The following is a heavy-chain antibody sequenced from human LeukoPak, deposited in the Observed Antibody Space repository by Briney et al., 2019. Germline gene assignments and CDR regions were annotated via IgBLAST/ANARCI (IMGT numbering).Heavy chain of an antibody. V-gene: IGHV1-2*02. D-gene: IGHD1-1*01. CDR1: GFRVSDYL. CDR2: INPDNGGT. J-gene: IGHJ4*02. Sequence: ASVKVSCKAFGFRVSDYLIHWIRQAPGQGPQYMGWINPDNGGTHYSQHFQVRVTMTRDTSVSTVYMELTSLSSDDTAVYFCARGLFGTTWFDFWGQGTLVTVSS. CDR3: ARGLFGTTWFDF.